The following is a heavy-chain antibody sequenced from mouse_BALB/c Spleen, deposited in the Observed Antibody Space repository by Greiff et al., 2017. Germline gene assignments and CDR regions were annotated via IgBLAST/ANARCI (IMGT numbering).Heavy chain of an antibody. V-gene: IGHV5-9-4*01. CDR2: ISSGGSYT. J-gene: IGHJ3*01. Sequence: EVKVVESGGGLVKPGGSLKLSCAASGFTFSSYAMSWVRQSPEKRLEWVAEISSGGSYTYYPDTVTGRFTISRDNAKNTLYLEMSSLRSEDTAMYYCARDRGAFAYWGQGTLVTVSA. CDR3: ARDRGAFAY. CDR1: GFTFSSYA.